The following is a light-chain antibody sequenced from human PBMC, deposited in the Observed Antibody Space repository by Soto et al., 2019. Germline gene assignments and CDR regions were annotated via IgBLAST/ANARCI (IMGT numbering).Light chain of an antibody. Sequence: PGERATLSCRASQSVSRSYLAWYQQKPGQAPRLLIYGASSRATGIPDRFSGSGSGRDFTLTISRLEPEDFAVYYCQQYGSSPYTFGQGTKLEIK. J-gene: IGKJ2*01. CDR3: QQYGSSPYT. CDR2: GAS. CDR1: QSVSRSY. V-gene: IGKV3-20*01.